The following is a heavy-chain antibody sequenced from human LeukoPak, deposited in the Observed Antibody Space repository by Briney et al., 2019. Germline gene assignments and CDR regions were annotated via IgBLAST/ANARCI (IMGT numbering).Heavy chain of an antibody. CDR2: IYSGGST. V-gene: IGHV3-53*01. Sequence: GGSLRLSCAASGFTVSSNYMSWVRQAPGKGLEWVSVIYSGGSTYYADSVKGRFTISRDNSKNTLYLQMNSLRAEDTAVYYCAKLLSGYSGYSYYYYMDVWGKGTTVTISS. J-gene: IGHJ6*03. D-gene: IGHD5-12*01. CDR3: AKLLSGYSGYSYYYYMDV. CDR1: GFTVSSNY.